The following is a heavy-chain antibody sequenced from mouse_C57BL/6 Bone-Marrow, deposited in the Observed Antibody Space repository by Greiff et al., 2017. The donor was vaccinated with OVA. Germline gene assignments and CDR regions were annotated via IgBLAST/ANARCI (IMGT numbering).Heavy chain of an antibody. CDR1: GFSLTSYG. CDR3: AKNGGSTMVTTTSMDY. V-gene: IGHV2-4*01. CDR2: IWSGGST. D-gene: IGHD2-2*01. Sequence: VQLQQSGPGLVQPSQCLSITCTVSGFSLTSYGVHWVRQPPGKGLEWLGVIWSGGSTDYNAAFISRMSISTDNSKIQFFFKMNSLQADDTAIYYCAKNGGSTMVTTTSMDYWGQGTSVTVSS. J-gene: IGHJ4*01.